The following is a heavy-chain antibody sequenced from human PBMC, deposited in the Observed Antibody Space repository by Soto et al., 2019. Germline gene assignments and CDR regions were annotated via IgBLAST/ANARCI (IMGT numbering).Heavy chain of an antibody. J-gene: IGHJ6*03. D-gene: IGHD3-9*01. V-gene: IGHV1-3*01. Sequence: QVQLVQSGAEVKKPGASVKVSCKASGYTFTSYAMPWVRQAPGQRLEWMGWINAGNGNTKYSQQFQGRVTITRDTSASTCYMDVSSLRSDDTAVYYCGNVGDILAGSPTGGYYYFMDVWGKVTTVTVSS. CDR1: GYTFTSYA. CDR3: GNVGDILAGSPTGGYYYFMDV. CDR2: INAGNGNT.